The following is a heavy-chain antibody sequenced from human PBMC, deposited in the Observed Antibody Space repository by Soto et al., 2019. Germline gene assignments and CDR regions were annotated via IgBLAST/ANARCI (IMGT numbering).Heavy chain of an antibody. D-gene: IGHD3-10*01. CDR3: AKDRGSGSYVANYQYYGMDV. Sequence: GGSLKLSCASPGFAFADYAIHWVRQDPGVGLEWVSGINWNSGRIGYADSVKGSYTISRDNAKTSLYLQMNSLRIEDTALYYCAKDRGSGSYVANYQYYGMDVWGQGT. V-gene: IGHV3-9*01. CDR1: GFAFADYA. CDR2: INWNSGRI. J-gene: IGHJ6*02.